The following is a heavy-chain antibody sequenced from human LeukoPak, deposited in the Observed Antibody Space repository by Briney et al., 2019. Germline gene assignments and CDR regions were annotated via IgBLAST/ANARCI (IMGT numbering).Heavy chain of an antibody. D-gene: IGHD5-24*01. V-gene: IGHV1-46*01. CDR2: INPCGGST. J-gene: IGHJ4*02. CDR1: GYTFTSYY. CDR3: ARGSRWLQLRRYFAY. Sequence: ASVKVSCKASGYTFTSYYMHWVRQAPGQGLEWMGIINPCGGSTSYAQKFQGRVTMTRDTSTSTVYMELSSLRSEDTAVYYCARGSRWLQLRRYFAYWGQGTLVTVSS.